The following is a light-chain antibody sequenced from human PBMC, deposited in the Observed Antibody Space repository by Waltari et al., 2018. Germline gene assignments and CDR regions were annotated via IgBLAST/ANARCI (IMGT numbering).Light chain of an antibody. J-gene: IGKJ1*01. CDR1: QSIGRS. CDR2: DVS. Sequence: EIVLTQSPGPLSLSPGGRATLSCRASQSIGRSLVWYQQKPGQAPRLLIYDVSRRATGIPDRFSGSGYGTDFSLTISRLEPEDFAVYYCQKYERLPATFGQGTTVEIK. CDR3: QKYERLPAT. V-gene: IGKV3-20*01.